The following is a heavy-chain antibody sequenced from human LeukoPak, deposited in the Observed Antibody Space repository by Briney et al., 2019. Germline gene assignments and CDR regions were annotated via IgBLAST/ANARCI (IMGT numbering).Heavy chain of an antibody. V-gene: IGHV1-2*02. CDR3: ARVGSGYLTTSFDY. Sequence: ASVKVSCKASGYTFTGYYMHWVRQAPGQGLEWMGWINPNSGGTNYAQKFQGRVTMTRDTSISTAYMELSRLRSDDTDVYYCARVGSGYLTTSFDYWGQGTLVTVSS. CDR2: INPNSGGT. J-gene: IGHJ4*02. CDR1: GYTFTGYY. D-gene: IGHD3-22*01.